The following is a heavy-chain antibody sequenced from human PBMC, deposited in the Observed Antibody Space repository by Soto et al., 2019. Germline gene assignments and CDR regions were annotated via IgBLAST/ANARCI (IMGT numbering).Heavy chain of an antibody. CDR1: GGSISSSSYY. CDR3: ARRLYYDSSGFEGGSMDL. CDR2: IYYSGST. D-gene: IGHD3-22*01. Sequence: PSETLSLTCTASGGSISSSSYYWGWIRQPPGKGLEWIGSIYYSGSTYYNPSLKSRVTISVDTSKNQFSLKLSSVTAADTAVYYCARRLYYDSSGFEGGSMDLWGQGTTVTVSS. J-gene: IGHJ6*02. V-gene: IGHV4-39*01.